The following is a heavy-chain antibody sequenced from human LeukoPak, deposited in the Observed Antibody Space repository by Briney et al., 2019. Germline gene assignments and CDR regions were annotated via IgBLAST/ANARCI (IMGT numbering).Heavy chain of an antibody. V-gene: IGHV3-30*02. CDR2: IRYDGSNK. J-gene: IGHJ3*02. CDR1: GFTFSSYG. CDR3: ARDRRDGYNFYRFDLGAFDI. Sequence: GGSLRLSCAASGFTFSSYGMHWVRQAPGKGLEWVAFIRYDGSNKYYADSVKGRFTISRDNSKNTLYLQMNSLRAEDTAVYYCARDRRDGYNFYRFDLGAFDIWGQGTMVTVSS. D-gene: IGHD5-24*01.